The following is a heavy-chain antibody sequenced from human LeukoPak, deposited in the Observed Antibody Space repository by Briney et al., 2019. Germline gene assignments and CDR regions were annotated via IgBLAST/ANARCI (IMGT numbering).Heavy chain of an antibody. D-gene: IGHD2-15*01. CDR3: ARGRPHLLPGS. CDR1: GFTFNKHW. V-gene: IGHV3-74*01. CDR2: VDSDGGGT. Sequence: GGSLRLSCAASGFTFNKHWIHWVRQAPGKGLVWVSRVDSDGGGTTFVDSVKGRFTISRDNAKNTVYLQMSSLRVEDTAVYYCARGRPHLLPGSWGQGTLVTVSS. J-gene: IGHJ5*02.